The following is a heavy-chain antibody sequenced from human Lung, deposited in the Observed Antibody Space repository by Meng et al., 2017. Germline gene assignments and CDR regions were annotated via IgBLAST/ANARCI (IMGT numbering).Heavy chain of an antibody. V-gene: IGHV4-4*02. D-gene: IGHD3-3*01. CDR2: IYHSVRT. Sequence: ESAPGLVNASVILALPRAVFGCSIGRRNCWSCVRQAPGKGLEWIGEIYHSVRTNYNPSLESRVAISLDKSQNHFSLKVKSVTAADTAVYYCVRGGQDQAYYDFWSGPFDPWGQGTLVTVSS. CDR3: VRGGQDQAYYDFWSGPFDP. CDR1: GCSIGRRNC. J-gene: IGHJ5*02.